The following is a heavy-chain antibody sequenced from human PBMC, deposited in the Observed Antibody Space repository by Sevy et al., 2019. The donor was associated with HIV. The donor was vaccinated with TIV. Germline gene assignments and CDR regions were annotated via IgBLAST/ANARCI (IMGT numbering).Heavy chain of an antibody. V-gene: IGHV1-18*01. J-gene: IGHJ4*02. CDR1: GYTFTSYG. CDR2: ISAYNGNT. CDR3: ARDLGGYGGNSIDY. Sequence: ASVKVSCKASGYTFTSYGISWVRQAPGQGLEWMGWISAYNGNTNYAQKLQGRATMTTDTSTSTAYVELRSLRSDDTAIYYCARDLGGYGGNSIDYWGQGTLVTVSS. D-gene: IGHD2-21*02.